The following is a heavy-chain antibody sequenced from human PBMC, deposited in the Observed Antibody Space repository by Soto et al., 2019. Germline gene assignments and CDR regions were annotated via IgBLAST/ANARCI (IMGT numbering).Heavy chain of an antibody. Sequence: QVQLVESGGGVVQPGRSLRLSCAASGFTFSSYAMHWVRQAPGKGPEWVAVISYDGSNKYYADSVKGRFTISRDNSKNTLYLQMNSLRAEDTAVYYCARGVCYSDSSGYSYFDYWGQGTLVTVSS. D-gene: IGHD3-22*01. CDR3: ARGVCYSDSSGYSYFDY. V-gene: IGHV3-30-3*01. CDR2: ISYDGSNK. CDR1: GFTFSSYA. J-gene: IGHJ4*02.